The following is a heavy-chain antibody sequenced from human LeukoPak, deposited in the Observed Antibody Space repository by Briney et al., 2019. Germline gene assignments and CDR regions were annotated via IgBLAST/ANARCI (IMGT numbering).Heavy chain of an antibody. V-gene: IGHV4-59*08. J-gene: IGHJ4*02. CDR2: IYYSGST. D-gene: IGHD3-10*01. CDR1: GGSISSYY. Sequence: SETLSLTCTVSGGSISSYYWSWIRQPPGKGLEWIEYIYYSGSTNYNPSLKSRVTISVDTSKNQFSLKLSSVTAADTAVYYCSITMVRGVIITDYWGQGTLVTVSS. CDR3: SITMVRGVIITDY.